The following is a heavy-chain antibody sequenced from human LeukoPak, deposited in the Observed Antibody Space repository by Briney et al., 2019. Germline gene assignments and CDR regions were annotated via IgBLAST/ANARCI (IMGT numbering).Heavy chain of an antibody. CDR1: GGSFSGYY. Sequence: SETLSLTCAVYGGSFSGYYWSWIHQPPGKGLEWIGEINHSGSTNYNPSLKSRVTISVDTSKNQFSLKLSSVTAADTAVYYCASVPPANCGGDCYSEDWFDPWGQGTLVTVSS. J-gene: IGHJ5*02. CDR3: ASVPPANCGGDCYSEDWFDP. V-gene: IGHV4-34*01. D-gene: IGHD2-21*02. CDR2: INHSGST.